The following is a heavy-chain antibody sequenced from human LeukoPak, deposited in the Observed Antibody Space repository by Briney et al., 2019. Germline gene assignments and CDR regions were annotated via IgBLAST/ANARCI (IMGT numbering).Heavy chain of an antibody. CDR2: IYYSGST. CDR1: GYSLSSGFF. Sequence: SETLSLTCTVSGYSLSSGFFCDWIRQSPGKGLEWIGSIYYSGSTYYNPSLKSRVTISVDTSKNQFSLKLSSVTAADTAVYYCARDLYSGYSDAFDIWGQGTMVTVSS. J-gene: IGHJ3*02. V-gene: IGHV4-38-2*02. D-gene: IGHD5-12*01. CDR3: ARDLYSGYSDAFDI.